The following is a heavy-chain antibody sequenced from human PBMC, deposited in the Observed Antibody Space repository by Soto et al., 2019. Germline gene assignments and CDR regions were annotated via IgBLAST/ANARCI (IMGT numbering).Heavy chain of an antibody. CDR3: ARDIGGYFDY. D-gene: IGHD3-10*01. CDR2: ISAYNGNT. Sequence: QVQLVQSGAEVKKPGASVKVSCKASGYTFTSYGISWVRQAPGQGLEWMGWISAYNGNTNYAQKLQGSVTKTTNTTTRRAYMELRSMRSDDTAVYYRARDIGGYFDYWGQGTLVTVSS. J-gene: IGHJ4*02. V-gene: IGHV1-18*01. CDR1: GYTFTSYG.